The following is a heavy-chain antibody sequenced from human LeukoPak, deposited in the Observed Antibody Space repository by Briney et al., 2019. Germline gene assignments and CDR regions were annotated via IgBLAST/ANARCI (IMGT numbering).Heavy chain of an antibody. V-gene: IGHV4-59*01. CDR2: IYYSGST. J-gene: IGHJ4*02. CDR1: APSITSYY. CDR3: ERGGLGRLTYYYDSSGYYLAY. D-gene: IGHD3-22*01. Sequence: SEALSLTCTVSAPSITSYYSSWIRQPPGKGLELIGYIYYSGSTNYNPSLKGRAPIPVDTSKNAFPLKLSSVTAADTAVYYCERGGLGRLTYYYDSSGYYLAYWGQGTLVTVSS.